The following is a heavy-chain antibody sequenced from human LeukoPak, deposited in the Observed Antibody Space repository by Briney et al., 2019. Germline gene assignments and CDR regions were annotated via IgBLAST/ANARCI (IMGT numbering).Heavy chain of an antibody. CDR3: AGTYYYDSSGYRDHYYGMDV. V-gene: IGHV4-34*01. CDR1: GGSFSGYY. Sequence: PSETLSLTCAVYGGSFSGYYWSWIRQPPGKGQEWIGEINHSGSTNYNPSLKSRVTISVDTSKNQFSLKLSSVTAADTAVYYCAGTYYYDSSGYRDHYYGMDVWGQGTTVTVSS. J-gene: IGHJ6*02. CDR2: INHSGST. D-gene: IGHD3-22*01.